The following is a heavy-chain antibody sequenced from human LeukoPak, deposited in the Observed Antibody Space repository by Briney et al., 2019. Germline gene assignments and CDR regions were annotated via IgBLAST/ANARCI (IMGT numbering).Heavy chain of an antibody. D-gene: IGHD3-16*01. CDR2: INTNTGNP. CDR3: ARERVWDHYYYGMDV. V-gene: IGHV7-4-1*02. J-gene: IGHJ6*02. CDR1: GYTFTSYA. Sequence: AASVKVSCKASGYTFTSYAMNWVRQAPGQGLEWMGWINTNTGNPTYAQGFTGRFVFSLDTSVSTAYLQISSLKSEDTAVYYCARERVWDHYYYGMDVWGQGTTVTVSS.